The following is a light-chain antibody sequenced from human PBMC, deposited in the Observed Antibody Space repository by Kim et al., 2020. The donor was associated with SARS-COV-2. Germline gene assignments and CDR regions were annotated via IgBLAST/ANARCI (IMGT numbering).Light chain of an antibody. J-gene: IGKJ1*01. Sequence: DIQMSQSPSTLSASVGDRVTLTCRASQRIGYWLAWYQQQPGKAPKLLIYKASTLESGVPLRFSGSGSGTEFTLTISSLQPDDFATYYCQHYNTYPWTFGQGNKVDIK. CDR1: QRIGYW. CDR3: QHYNTYPWT. CDR2: KAS. V-gene: IGKV1-5*03.